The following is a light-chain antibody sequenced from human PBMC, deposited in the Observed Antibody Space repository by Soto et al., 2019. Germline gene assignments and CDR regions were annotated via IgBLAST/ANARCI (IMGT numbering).Light chain of an antibody. CDR2: DVN. V-gene: IGLV2-14*01. J-gene: IGLJ2*01. CDR1: SSDVGGYND. Sequence: QSALTQPASVSGSPGQSITISCTGTSSDVGGYNDVCWYQQPPGNAHKLMIYDVNHRPSGVSNRFSGSKSGNTASLTISGLHAEDEADYYCSSYTSSSTLLVFGGGTKLTVL. CDR3: SSYTSSSTLLV.